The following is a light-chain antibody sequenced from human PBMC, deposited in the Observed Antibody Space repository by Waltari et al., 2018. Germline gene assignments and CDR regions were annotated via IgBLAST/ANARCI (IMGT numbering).Light chain of an antibody. CDR2: LNSDGSH. Sequence: QLVLTQSPSASASLGASVKLTCTLSSGHSSPAIAWHQQQPEKGPRYLMKLNSDGSHTKGDGIPARFSGSSSGAERYLTTSSLQSEDEADYYCQTWGTGIWVFGGGTKLTVL. CDR1: SGHSSPA. V-gene: IGLV4-69*01. J-gene: IGLJ3*02. CDR3: QTWGTGIWV.